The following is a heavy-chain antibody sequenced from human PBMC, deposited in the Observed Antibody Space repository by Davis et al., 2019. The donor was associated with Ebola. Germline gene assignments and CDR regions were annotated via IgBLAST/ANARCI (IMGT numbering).Heavy chain of an antibody. V-gene: IGHV4-59*12. CDR1: GGSISSYY. CDR3: ARRRGYSGYGRFDY. J-gene: IGHJ4*02. D-gene: IGHD5-12*01. Sequence: MPSETLSLTCTVSGGSISSYYWTWIRQPPGKGLEWIGYIYYTGSTNYNPSLKSRVTISADTTKKQFSLKLSSVTAADTAVYYCARRRGYSGYGRFDYWGQGTLVTVSS. CDR2: IYYTGST.